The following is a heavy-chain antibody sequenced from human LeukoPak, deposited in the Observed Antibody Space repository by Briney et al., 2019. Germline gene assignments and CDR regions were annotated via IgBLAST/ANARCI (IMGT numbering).Heavy chain of an antibody. J-gene: IGHJ6*02. D-gene: IGHD4-17*01. CDR1: GGSISSGSYY. CDR3: GRGTTVTYYYYYGMDV. V-gene: IGHV4-61*02. Sequence: SQTLSLTCTVSGGSISSGSYYWSWIRQPAGKGLEWIGRIYTSGSTNYNPSLKSRVTISVDTSKNQFSLKLSSVTAADTAVYYCGRGTTVTYYYYYGMDVWGQGTTVTVSS. CDR2: IYTSGST.